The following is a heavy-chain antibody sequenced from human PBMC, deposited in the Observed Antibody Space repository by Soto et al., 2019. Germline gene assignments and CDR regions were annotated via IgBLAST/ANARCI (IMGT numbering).Heavy chain of an antibody. CDR2: IIPIFGTA. CDR1: GGTFSSYA. Sequence: ASVKVSCKASGGTFSSYAISWVRQAPGQGLEWMGGIIPIFGTANYAQKFQGRVTITADESTSTAYMELSSLRSEDTAVYYCAAHCSGGSCHPNWGQGTLVTVSS. CDR3: AAHCSGGSCHPN. V-gene: IGHV1-69*13. J-gene: IGHJ4*02. D-gene: IGHD2-15*01.